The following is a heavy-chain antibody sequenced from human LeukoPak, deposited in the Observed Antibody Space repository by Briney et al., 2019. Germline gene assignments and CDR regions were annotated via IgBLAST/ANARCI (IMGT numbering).Heavy chain of an antibody. CDR1: GFTFSRFW. V-gene: IGHV3-74*01. CDR2: INTDGSNT. Sequence: GGSLRLSCAASGFTFSRFWMHWVRQAPGKGLVWVSRINTDGSNTIYADSVKGRFTISRDNAKNTLYLQMNSLRAEDTAVYYCARDQSIAGPTTAGYWGQGTLVTVSS. D-gene: IGHD1-26*01. J-gene: IGHJ4*02. CDR3: ARDQSIAGPTTAGY.